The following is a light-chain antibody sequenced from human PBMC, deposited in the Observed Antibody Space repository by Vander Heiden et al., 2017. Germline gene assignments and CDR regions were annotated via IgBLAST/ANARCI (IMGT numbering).Light chain of an antibody. CDR2: GAA. J-gene: IGKJ1*01. CDR1: QSISSN. CDR3: LQYHNWPPWT. V-gene: IGKV3-15*01. Sequence: VMTQSPATLSVSPGERATLSCRASQSISSNLAWYQQKPGQSPRLLIYGAAKRATGIPARFSGSGSGTEFTLTISSLQSEDFAVYYCLQYHNWPPWTFGQGTKVEIK.